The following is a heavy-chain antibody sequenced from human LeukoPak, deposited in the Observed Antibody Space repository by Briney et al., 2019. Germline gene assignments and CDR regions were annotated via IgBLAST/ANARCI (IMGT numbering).Heavy chain of an antibody. D-gene: IGHD3-16*02. CDR3: ARDRSSYYYYYMDV. Sequence: PSETLSLTCTVSGGSINSYYWSWIRQPPGKGLEWIGYIYYSGSTNYNPSLKSRVTLSVDTSKNQFSLKLSSVTAADTAVHYCARDRSSYYYYYMDVWGNGTTVTVSS. CDR2: IYYSGST. J-gene: IGHJ6*03. CDR1: GGSINSYY. V-gene: IGHV4-59*01.